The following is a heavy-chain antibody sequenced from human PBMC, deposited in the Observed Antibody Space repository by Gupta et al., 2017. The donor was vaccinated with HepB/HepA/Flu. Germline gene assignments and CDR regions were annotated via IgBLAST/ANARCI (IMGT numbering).Heavy chain of an antibody. CDR3: ARGGEMTIINTGGTGY. CDR2: MSSSVDYI. V-gene: IGHV3-21*01. D-gene: IGHD5-24*01. CDR1: GFTFSTYS. Sequence: EVHLVESGGGLVQPGGSLRLSCEASGFTFSTYSMKWVRQAPGKGLEWVSSMSSSVDYIYYADSVKGRFTISRDNAKNSLYLQMNSLRAEDTAVYYCARGGEMTIINTGGTGYWGQGTLVTVSS. J-gene: IGHJ4*02.